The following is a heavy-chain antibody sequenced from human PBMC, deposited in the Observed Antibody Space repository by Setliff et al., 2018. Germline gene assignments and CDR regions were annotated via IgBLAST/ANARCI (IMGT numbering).Heavy chain of an antibody. D-gene: IGHD3-22*01. J-gene: IGHJ4*02. Sequence: SLYTFTFYSLYWVRQAPGQGLEWIFRINPPLGGTNYAQKFQGRVTMTRDTSISTVYMELSRLRSDDTAVYYCARGALYYDSSGYYPDYWGQGTLVTVSS. CDR3: ARGALYYDSSGYYPDY. CDR1: LYTFTFYS. CDR2: INPPLGGT. V-gene: IGHV1-2*06.